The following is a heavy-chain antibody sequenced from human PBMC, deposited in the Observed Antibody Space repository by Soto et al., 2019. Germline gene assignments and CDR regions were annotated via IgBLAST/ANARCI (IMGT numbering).Heavy chain of an antibody. CDR2: IYYSGST. CDR3: ARVGELVTAQGWFDP. CDR1: GGSISSSSYY. J-gene: IGHJ5*02. D-gene: IGHD2-21*02. Sequence: PSETLSLTCTVSGGSISSSSYYWGWIRQPPGKGLEWIGSIYYSGSTHNNPSLKSRVTLSVDTSKNQFSLRLRSVTAADTAVYYCARVGELVTAQGWFDPWGQGTLVTVSS. V-gene: IGHV4-39*01.